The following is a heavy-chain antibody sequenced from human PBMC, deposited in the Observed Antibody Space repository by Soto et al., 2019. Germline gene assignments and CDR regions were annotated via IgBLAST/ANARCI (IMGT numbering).Heavy chain of an antibody. D-gene: IGHD2-2*01. Sequence: QVQLVQSGAEVKKPGSSVKVSCKASGGTFSSYAISWVRQAPGQGLEWMGGIIPIFGTANYAQKFQGRVTITADESTSTAYMELSSLRSEDTAVYYCARDIVVVPAAKGAYYYYGMDVWGQGTTVTVSS. CDR2: IIPIFGTA. CDR1: GGTFSSYA. V-gene: IGHV1-69*01. CDR3: ARDIVVVPAAKGAYYYYGMDV. J-gene: IGHJ6*02.